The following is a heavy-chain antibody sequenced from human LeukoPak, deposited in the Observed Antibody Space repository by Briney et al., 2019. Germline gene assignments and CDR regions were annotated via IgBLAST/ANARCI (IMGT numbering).Heavy chain of an antibody. J-gene: IGHJ4*02. CDR1: GFTFSDDY. V-gene: IGHV3-11*05. Sequence: PGGSLRLSCAASGFTFSDDYMNWIRQAPGKGLEWVAYISGSGGYTNYADSVKGRFTISRDNAKNSLYLQMNSLRAEDTAVYYCARGESFSSGWPYYFDFWGQGALVTVSS. CDR2: ISGSGGYT. D-gene: IGHD6-19*01. CDR3: ARGESFSSGWPYYFDF.